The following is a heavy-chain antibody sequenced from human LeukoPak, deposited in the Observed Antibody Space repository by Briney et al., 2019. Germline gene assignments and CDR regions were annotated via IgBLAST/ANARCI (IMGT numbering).Heavy chain of an antibody. J-gene: IGHJ5*02. V-gene: IGHV3-23*01. CDR2: ISGSGGST. CDR1: GFTFSSYA. Sequence: GGSLRLSCAASGFTFSSYAMSWVRQAPGKGLEWVSAISGSGGSTYYADSVKGRFTISRDNSKNTLYLQMNSLRAEDTAVYYCARGRIFGVVTQFDPWGQGTLVTVSS. CDR3: ARGRIFGVVTQFDP. D-gene: IGHD3-3*01.